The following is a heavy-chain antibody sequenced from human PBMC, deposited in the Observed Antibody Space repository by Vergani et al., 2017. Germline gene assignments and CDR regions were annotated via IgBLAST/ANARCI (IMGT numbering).Heavy chain of an antibody. Sequence: QVQLQESGPGLVKPSETLSLTCTVSGGSTSSYYWSWIRQPPGKGLEWIGYIYYSGSTNYNPSLKSRVTISVDTSKNQFSLKLSSVTAADTAVYYCARNRDGYNWYYYMDVWGKGTTVTVSS. CDR3: ARNRDGYNWYYYMDV. D-gene: IGHD5-24*01. CDR1: GGSTSSYY. CDR2: IYYSGST. V-gene: IGHV4-59*08. J-gene: IGHJ6*03.